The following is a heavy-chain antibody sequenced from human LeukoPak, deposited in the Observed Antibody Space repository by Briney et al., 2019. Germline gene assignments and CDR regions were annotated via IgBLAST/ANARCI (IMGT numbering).Heavy chain of an antibody. D-gene: IGHD6-6*01. V-gene: IGHV4-59*01. CDR1: GGPISYYY. CDR2: IYYSGSS. CDR3: ARLSRGSSAGFDY. Sequence: SETLSLTCDVSGGPISYYYWNWVRQPPGKGLDWIGYIYYSGSSDYNPSLKSRVTISVDSSKNQFSLKVNSVTAADTAVYFCARLSRGSSAGFDYWGQGILDTVSS. J-gene: IGHJ4*02.